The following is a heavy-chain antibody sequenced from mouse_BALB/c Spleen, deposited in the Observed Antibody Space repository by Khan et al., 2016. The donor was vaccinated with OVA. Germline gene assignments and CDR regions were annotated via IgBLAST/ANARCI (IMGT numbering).Heavy chain of an antibody. J-gene: IGHJ2*01. V-gene: IGHV3-2*02. D-gene: IGHD1-1*01. CDR2: ISYSGST. CDR1: GYSITNNYA. Sequence: VQLKESGPGLVKPSQSLSLTCTVTGYSITNNYAWNWIRQFPGNKLEWMGYISYSGSTNYNPSLKSRISITRDTSNHQFFLQLNSVTTEDTATYYCARGNYYGYYFDYWGQGTTLTVSS. CDR3: ARGNYYGYYFDY.